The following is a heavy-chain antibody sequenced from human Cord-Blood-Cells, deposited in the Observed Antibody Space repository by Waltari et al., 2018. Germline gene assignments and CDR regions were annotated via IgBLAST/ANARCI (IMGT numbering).Heavy chain of an antibody. V-gene: IGHV4-39*01. CDR2: IYYSGST. CDR3: ARPPYYDFWSGYYDAFDI. D-gene: IGHD3-3*01. J-gene: IGHJ3*02. Sequence: QLQLQESGPGLVKPSEPLSLTCTVSGGSISSSSYYWGWIRQPPGQGLEWIGSIYYSGSTYYNPSLKSRVTISVDTSKNQFSLKLSSVTAADTAVYYCARPPYYDFWSGYYDAFDIWGQGTMVTVSS. CDR1: GGSISSSSYY.